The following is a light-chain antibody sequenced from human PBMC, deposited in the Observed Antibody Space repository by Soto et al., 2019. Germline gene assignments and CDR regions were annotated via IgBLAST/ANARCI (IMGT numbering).Light chain of an antibody. J-gene: IGKJ5*01. V-gene: IGKV3-20*01. CDR3: QQYGSSPPFT. Sequence: ENVLTQSPATLSLSPGEGATLSCRASQSINTYLAWYQQKPGRAPRLLIYDASTKATAIPDRISGGGSGTDFTLTITGLEPEDLAVYYCQQYGSSPPFTFGQGTRLEI. CDR2: DAS. CDR1: QSINTY.